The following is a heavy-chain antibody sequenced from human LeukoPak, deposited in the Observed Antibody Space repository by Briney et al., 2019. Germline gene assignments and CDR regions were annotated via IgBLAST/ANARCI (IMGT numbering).Heavy chain of an antibody. CDR2: INHSGST. CDR1: GGSFSGYY. Sequence: SETLSLTCAVHGGSFSGYYWSWIRQPPGKGLEWIGEINHSGSTNYNPSLKSRVTISVDTSKNQFSLKLSSVTAADTAVYYCARDFFGQQLAFYYYYGMDVWGQGTTVTVSS. J-gene: IGHJ6*02. V-gene: IGHV4-34*01. D-gene: IGHD6-13*01. CDR3: ARDFFGQQLAFYYYYGMDV.